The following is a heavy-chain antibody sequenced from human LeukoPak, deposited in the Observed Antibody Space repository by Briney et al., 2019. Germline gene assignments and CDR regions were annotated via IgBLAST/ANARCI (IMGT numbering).Heavy chain of an antibody. Sequence: GGSLRLSCAASGFTFSGYAMSWVRQAPGKGLEWVSAISGSGGSKYSADSVKGRLTIYRDNSKNTLYLQMNSLRAEEKAVYCCAKGATNGYSYGSSFDYCGEGALVTVSS. D-gene: IGHD5-18*01. CDR2: ISGSGGSK. J-gene: IGHJ4*02. V-gene: IGHV3-23*01. CDR3: AKGATNGYSYGSSFDY. CDR1: GFTFSGYA.